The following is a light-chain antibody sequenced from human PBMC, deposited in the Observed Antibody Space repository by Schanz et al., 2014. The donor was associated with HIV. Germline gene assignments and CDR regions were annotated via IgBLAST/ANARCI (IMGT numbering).Light chain of an antibody. CDR1: QSVKSNF. J-gene: IGKJ1*01. CDR2: GAS. CDR3: HQYGSSPRT. V-gene: IGKV3-20*01. Sequence: EIVLTQSPGTLSLSPGERGTLSCRASQSVKSNFIGWYQQKPGQAPRLLIYGASTRATGIPDRFSGSGSGTDFTLTISRLEPEDFAVYYCHQYGSSPRTFGQGTKVEI.